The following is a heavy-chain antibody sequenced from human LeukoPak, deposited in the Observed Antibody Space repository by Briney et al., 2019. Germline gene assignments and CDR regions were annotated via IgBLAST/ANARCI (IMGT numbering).Heavy chain of an antibody. V-gene: IGHV4-59*12. CDR2: IYYSGST. CDR1: GGSISSYY. J-gene: IGHJ3*02. CDR3: ARRGGHDAFDI. Sequence: PSETLSLTCTVSGGSISSYYWSWIRQPPGKGLEWIGYIYYSGSTYYNPSLKSRVTISVDTSKNQFSLKLSSVTAADTAVYYCARRGGHDAFDIWGQGTMVTVSS.